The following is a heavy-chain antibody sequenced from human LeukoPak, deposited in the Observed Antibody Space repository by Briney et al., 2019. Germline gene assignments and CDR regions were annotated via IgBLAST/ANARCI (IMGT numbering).Heavy chain of an antibody. D-gene: IGHD6-13*01. CDR1: GGTFSSYA. CDR2: IIPILGIA. V-gene: IGHV1-69*04. CDR3: ARAPIAAAGSLYYYYYGMDV. Sequence: SVKVSCEASGGTFSSYAISWVRQAPGQGIEWMGRIIPILGIANYAQKFQGRVTITADKSTSTAYMELSSLRSEDTAVYYCARAPIAAAGSLYYYYYGMDVWGQGTTVTVSS. J-gene: IGHJ6*02.